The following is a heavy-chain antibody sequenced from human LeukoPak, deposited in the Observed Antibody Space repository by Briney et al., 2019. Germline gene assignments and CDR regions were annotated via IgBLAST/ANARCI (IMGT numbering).Heavy chain of an antibody. CDR2: ISAYNGNT. D-gene: IGHD3-9*01. CDR1: GYTFTSYG. CDR3: ARGVVLRYFDWLSRGAFDI. J-gene: IGHJ3*02. Sequence: ASVKVSCKASGYTFTSYGISWVRQAPGQGLEWMGWISAYNGNTNYAQKLQGRVTMTRNTSISTAYMELSSLRSEDTAVYYCARGVVLRYFDWLSRGAFDIWGQGTMVTVSS. V-gene: IGHV1-18*01.